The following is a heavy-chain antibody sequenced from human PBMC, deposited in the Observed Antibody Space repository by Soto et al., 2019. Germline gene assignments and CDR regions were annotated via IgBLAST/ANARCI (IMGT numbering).Heavy chain of an antibody. CDR2: ISWNSGSI. V-gene: IGHV3-9*01. D-gene: IGHD3-10*01. CDR1: GFTFDDYA. J-gene: IGHJ3*02. CDR3: AKSQELVRGVMDDAFDI. Sequence: PGGSLRLSCAASGFTFDDYAMHWVRQAPGKGLEWVSGISWNSGSIGYADSVKGRFTISRDNAKNSLYLQMNSLRAEDTALYYCAKSQELVRGVMDDAFDIWGQGTLVTVSS.